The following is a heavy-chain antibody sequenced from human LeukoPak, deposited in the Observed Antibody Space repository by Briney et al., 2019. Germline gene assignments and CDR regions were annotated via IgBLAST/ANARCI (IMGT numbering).Heavy chain of an antibody. CDR3: AREYYYDSSGYSKTDRYYFDY. Sequence: SETLSLTCTVSGGSISTSSYYWGWIRQPPGKGLEWIGSIYYSGSTYYNPSLKSRVTISVDTSKNQFSLKLSSVTAADTAVYYCAREYYYDSSGYSKTDRYYFDYWGQGTLVTVSS. D-gene: IGHD3-22*01. CDR2: IYYSGST. CDR1: GGSISTSSYY. V-gene: IGHV4-39*07. J-gene: IGHJ4*02.